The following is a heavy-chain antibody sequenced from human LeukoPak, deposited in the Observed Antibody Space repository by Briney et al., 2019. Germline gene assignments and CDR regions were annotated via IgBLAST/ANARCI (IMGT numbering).Heavy chain of an antibody. Sequence: PGGSLRLSCAASGFTFSSYAMSCVRQAPGKGLECVSAISGSGGSTYYADSVKGRFTISGDNYKNTLYVQMNSLRAESTAVYYWAKYTGYGISGPQDMDVWGNGTTVTVSS. CDR3: AKYTGYGISGPQDMDV. D-gene: IGHD6-13*01. J-gene: IGHJ6*03. CDR2: ISGSGGST. CDR1: GFTFSSYA. V-gene: IGHV3-23*01.